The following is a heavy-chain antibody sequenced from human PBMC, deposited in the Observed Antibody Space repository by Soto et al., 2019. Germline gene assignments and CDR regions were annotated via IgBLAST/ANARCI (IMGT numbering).Heavy chain of an antibody. V-gene: IGHV3-30*18. J-gene: IGHJ6*02. CDR2: ISYDGSNK. D-gene: IGHD6-13*01. CDR1: GFTFSSYG. Sequence: GGSLRLSCAASGFTFSSYGMHWVRQAPGKGLEWVAVISYDGSNKYYADSVKGRFTISRDNSKNTLYLQMNSLRAEDTAVYYCAKDRSIAAAGRRYYYYYGMDGWGQGTTVTVSS. CDR3: AKDRSIAAAGRRYYYYYGMDG.